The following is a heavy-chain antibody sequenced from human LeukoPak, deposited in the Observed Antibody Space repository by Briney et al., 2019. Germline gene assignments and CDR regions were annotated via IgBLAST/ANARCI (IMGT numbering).Heavy chain of an antibody. CDR3: ARGVYGTVKGGLDP. D-gene: IGHD3-10*01. Sequence: SQTLSLTCTVSGDSISSGGYYWSWIRQHPGKGLEWIGYIYHSGSAYYNPSLKSRVTISVDTSKNQFSLKLSSVAAADTAVYYCARGVYGTVKGGLDPWGQGTLVTVSS. CDR2: IYHSGSA. CDR1: GDSISSGGYY. V-gene: IGHV4-31*03. J-gene: IGHJ5*02.